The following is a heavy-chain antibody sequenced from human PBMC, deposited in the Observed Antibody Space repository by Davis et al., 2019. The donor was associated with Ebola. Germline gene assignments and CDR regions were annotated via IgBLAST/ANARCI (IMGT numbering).Heavy chain of an antibody. CDR1: GFTFSSYG. Sequence: PGGSLRLSCAASGFTFSSYGMHWVRQAPGKGLEWVAFIRYDGSNKYYADSVKGRFTISRDNSKNTLYLQMNSLRAEDTAVYYCARDLYSSSWSWGQGTLVTVSS. J-gene: IGHJ5*02. V-gene: IGHV3-30*02. CDR2: IRYDGSNK. D-gene: IGHD6-13*01. CDR3: ARDLYSSSWS.